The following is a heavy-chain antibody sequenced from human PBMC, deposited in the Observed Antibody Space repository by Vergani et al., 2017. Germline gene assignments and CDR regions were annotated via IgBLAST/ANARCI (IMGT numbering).Heavy chain of an antibody. J-gene: IGHJ4*02. CDR3: ARGYYGSGRSCLFDY. CDR2: IIPIFGTA. CDR1: GGTFSSYA. Sequence: QVQLVQSGAEVKKPGSSVKVSCKASGGTFSSYAISWVRQAPGQGLEWMGGIIPIFGTANYAQKFQGRVTMTRDTSISTAYMELSRLRSDDTAVYYCARGYYGSGRSCLFDYWGQGTLVTVSS. D-gene: IGHD3-10*01. V-gene: IGHV1-69*05.